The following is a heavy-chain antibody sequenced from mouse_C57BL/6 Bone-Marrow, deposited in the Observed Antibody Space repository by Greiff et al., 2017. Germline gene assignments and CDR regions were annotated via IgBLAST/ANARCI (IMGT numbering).Heavy chain of an antibody. CDR1: GFTFSDYY. CDR2: INYDGSST. Sequence: EVQLVESEGGLVQPGSSMKLSCTASGFTFSDYYMAWVRQVPEKGLEWVANINYDGSSTYYLDSLKSRFIISRDNAKNILYLQMSSLKSEDTATXYCARATAQATGYYAMDYWGQGTSVTVAS. D-gene: IGHD3-2*02. CDR3: ARATAQATGYYAMDY. V-gene: IGHV5-16*01. J-gene: IGHJ4*01.